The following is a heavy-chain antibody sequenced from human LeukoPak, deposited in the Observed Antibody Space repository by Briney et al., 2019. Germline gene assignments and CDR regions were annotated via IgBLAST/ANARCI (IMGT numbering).Heavy chain of an antibody. D-gene: IGHD1-7*01. V-gene: IGHV1-24*01. CDR1: GFSLADLS. J-gene: IGHJ6*03. CDR2: FDLKNGDT. Sequence: ASVKVSCKVSGFSLADLSMHWVRQAPGKGLEWVGGFDLKNGDTIYAQRFRGGVTLTEDTSTGTAYMDLSSLSADDMAVAYSATGVFCGTIMCAGQQHFYYFMDLWGKGTTVTVSS. CDR3: ATGVFCGTIMCAGQQHFYYFMDL.